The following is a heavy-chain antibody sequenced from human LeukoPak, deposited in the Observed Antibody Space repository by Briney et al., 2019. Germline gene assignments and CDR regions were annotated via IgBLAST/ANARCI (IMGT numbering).Heavy chain of an antibody. CDR3: ANKVAHHLDS. V-gene: IGHV3-30*02. CDR2: IRYDGSNK. Sequence: GGSLRLSCAASGFTFSSYGMHWVRQAPGKGLEWVAFIRYDGSNKYYADSVKGRFTISRDNSKNTLYLQINSLRDEDTAVYYCANKVAHHLDSWGQGTLVTVSS. CDR1: GFTFSSYG. J-gene: IGHJ4*02.